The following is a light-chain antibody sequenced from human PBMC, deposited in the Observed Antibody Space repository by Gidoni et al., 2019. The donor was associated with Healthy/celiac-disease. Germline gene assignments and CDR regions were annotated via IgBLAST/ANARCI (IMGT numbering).Light chain of an antibody. CDR2: DAS. V-gene: IGKV3-11*01. J-gene: IGKJ4*01. CDR3: QQRSHWPPV. Sequence: EIVFTQSPATLSLSPGERATLSCRASQSVGSYLAWYQQKPGQAPMLLIYDASNRATGIPARFSGSGSGTDFTLTISSLEPEDFAVYYCQQRSHWPPVFGGGTQVEIK. CDR1: QSVGSY.